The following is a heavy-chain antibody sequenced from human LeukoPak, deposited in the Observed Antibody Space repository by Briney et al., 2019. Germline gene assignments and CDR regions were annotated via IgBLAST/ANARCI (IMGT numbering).Heavy chain of an antibody. CDR2: ISWDGGST. V-gene: IGHV3-43*02. Sequence: GGSLRLSSSTSGYTFEDYDMHWVRRALGKGLEWVSLISWDGGSTQYADSVKGRFTISRAHIKNSLYLQMNSLRTEDTALYYCAKDSPGFYDIFTGEDAFDIWGQGTMVTVSS. D-gene: IGHD3-9*01. CDR1: GYTFEDYD. J-gene: IGHJ3*02. CDR3: AKDSPGFYDIFTGEDAFDI.